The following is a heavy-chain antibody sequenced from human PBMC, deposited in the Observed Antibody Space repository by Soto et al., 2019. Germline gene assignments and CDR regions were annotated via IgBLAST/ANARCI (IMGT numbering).Heavy chain of an antibody. V-gene: IGHV1-69*12. CDR3: AKHPENYYYGMDV. CDR2: IIPIFGTA. J-gene: IGHJ6*02. Sequence: QVQLVQSGAEVKKPGSSVKVSCKASGGTFSSYAISWVRQAPGQGLEWMGGIIPIFGTADYAQKFQGRVTITADEXTSTAYVELSSLRSEDTAVYYCAKHPENYYYGMDVWGQGTTVTVSS. CDR1: GGTFSSYA.